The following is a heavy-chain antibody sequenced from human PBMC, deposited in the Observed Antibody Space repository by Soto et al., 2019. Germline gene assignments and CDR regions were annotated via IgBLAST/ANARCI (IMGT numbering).Heavy chain of an antibody. CDR2: ISAYNGNT. CDR1: GYTFTSYY. CDR3: ARDSRPPRE. J-gene: IGHJ4*02. Sequence: QVQLVQSGAEVKKPGASVKVSCKASGYTFTSYYISWVRQAPGQGLEWMGWISAYNGNTNYAQKLQGRVTITTDTSTSTAAMELRRRSTDDTAVYYCARDSRPPREWGQGTLVTVSS. V-gene: IGHV1-18*01.